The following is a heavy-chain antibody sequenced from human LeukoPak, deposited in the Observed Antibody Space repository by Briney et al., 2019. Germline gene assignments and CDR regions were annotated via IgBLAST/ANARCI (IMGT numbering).Heavy chain of an antibody. V-gene: IGHV3-30*18. CDR1: GFTFSSYG. CDR3: AKDHAGYFDY. J-gene: IGHJ4*02. CDR2: ISYDGSNK. Sequence: GGSLRLSCAASGFTFSSYGMHWVRQAPGKGLEWVAVISYDGSNKYYADSVKGRFTISRDNSRNTLYLQMNSLRAEDTAVYYCAKDHAGYFDYWGQGTLVTVSS. D-gene: IGHD6-13*01.